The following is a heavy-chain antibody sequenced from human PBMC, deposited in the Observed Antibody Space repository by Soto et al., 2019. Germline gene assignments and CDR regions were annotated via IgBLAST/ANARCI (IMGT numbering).Heavy chain of an antibody. Sequence: QVQLQQWGAGLLKPSETLSLTCAVYGGSFSGYYWSWIRQPPGKGLEWIGEINHSGSTNYNPSLKSRVTISVDTSKNQFSLKLSSVTAADTAVYYCARGSRDSSGWYGSWLHPFDYWGQGTLVTVSS. D-gene: IGHD6-19*01. CDR1: GGSFSGYY. CDR2: INHSGST. V-gene: IGHV4-34*01. J-gene: IGHJ4*02. CDR3: ARGSRDSSGWYGSWLHPFDY.